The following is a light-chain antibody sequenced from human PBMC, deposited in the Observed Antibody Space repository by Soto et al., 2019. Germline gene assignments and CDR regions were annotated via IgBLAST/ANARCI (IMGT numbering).Light chain of an antibody. J-gene: IGKJ3*01. Sequence: DIQMTQSPSSLSASVGDRVTITCRASQAISNSLAWFQQKPGKVPTVLIYAASTLQSGVPSRFSGSGSWTDFTLTITSLQPEDVATYFCQKYHSAPFTFGPGTKLDIK. CDR1: QAISNS. CDR3: QKYHSAPFT. V-gene: IGKV1-27*01. CDR2: AAS.